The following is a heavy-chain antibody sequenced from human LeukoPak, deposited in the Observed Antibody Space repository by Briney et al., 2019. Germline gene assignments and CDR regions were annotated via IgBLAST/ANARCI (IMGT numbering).Heavy chain of an antibody. CDR1: GFTFSSYW. CDR2: INQDGSEK. CDR3: ARDKYGAYFDS. J-gene: IGHJ4*02. V-gene: IGHV3-7*04. D-gene: IGHD4-17*01. Sequence: GGSLRLSCAASGFTFSSYWMNWVRQAPGKGLEWVANINQDGSEKYYVDSVKGRFTIPRDNAKNSLYLQMNSLRVEDTAVYYCARDKYGAYFDSWGQGTLVTVSS.